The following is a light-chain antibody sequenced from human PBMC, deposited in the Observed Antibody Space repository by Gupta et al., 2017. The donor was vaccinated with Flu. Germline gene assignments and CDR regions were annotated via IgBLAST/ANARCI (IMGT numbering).Light chain of an antibody. CDR3: SSYAGSNTLV. J-gene: IGLJ1*01. CDR1: SSDVGGYNY. Sequence: PPSASGSPGQSVTISCTVTSSDVGGYNYVSWYQLHPGKAPKLMIYEVSKRPSGVHYRFSASKSGNTASLTVSGRQAEAEADYYCSSYAGSNTLVFGTGTKVTVL. CDR2: EVS. V-gene: IGLV2-8*01.